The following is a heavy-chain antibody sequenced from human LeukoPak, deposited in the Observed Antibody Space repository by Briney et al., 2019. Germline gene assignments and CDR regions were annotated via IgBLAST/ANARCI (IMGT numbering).Heavy chain of an antibody. CDR2: ISSSGSTI. Sequence: GGSLRLACAASGFTFSSYAMHWVRQAPGKGLEWVSYISSSGSTIYYADSVKGRFTISRDNAKNSLYLQMNSLRAEDTAVYYCAELGITMIGGVWGKGATVTISS. D-gene: IGHD3-10*02. CDR1: GFTFSSYA. CDR3: AELGITMIGGV. V-gene: IGHV3-48*03. J-gene: IGHJ6*04.